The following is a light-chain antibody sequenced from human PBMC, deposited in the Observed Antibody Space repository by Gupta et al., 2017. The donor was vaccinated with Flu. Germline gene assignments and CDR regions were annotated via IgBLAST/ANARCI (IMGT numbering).Light chain of an antibody. CDR3: QKCSRFFT. V-gene: IGKV1-27*01. Sequence: DIQMTQSPSSLSASVGDRVTITCRASQGISNYLAWYQQKPGKVPKLLIYATSTWQSGVPSRFSGSGSGTDFTLTISSLQPEDVATYYCQKCSRFFTFGRGTKVDIK. CDR2: ATS. J-gene: IGKJ3*01. CDR1: QGISNY.